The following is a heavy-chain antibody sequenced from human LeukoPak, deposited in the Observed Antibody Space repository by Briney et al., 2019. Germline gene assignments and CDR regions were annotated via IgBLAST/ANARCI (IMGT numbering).Heavy chain of an antibody. Sequence: PSETLSLTCTVSGGSIRSSYYYWGWIRQPPGKGLEWIGSIYDSGSTYYNPSLKSRVTISVDTSKNQFSLKLSSVTAADTAVYYCARGRTYVDTAMAGNDYWGQGTLVTVSS. CDR3: ARGRTYVDTAMAGNDY. J-gene: IGHJ4*02. CDR1: GGSIRSSYYY. CDR2: IYDSGST. D-gene: IGHD5-18*01. V-gene: IGHV4-39*07.